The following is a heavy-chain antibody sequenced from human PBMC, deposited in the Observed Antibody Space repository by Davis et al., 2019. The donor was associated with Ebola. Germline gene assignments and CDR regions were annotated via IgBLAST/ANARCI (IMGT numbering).Heavy chain of an antibody. CDR2: IKQGGDER. V-gene: IGHV3-7*01. J-gene: IGHJ5*02. CDR3: VRVYSGSYDP. CDR1: GFTFSSYW. Sequence: PGGSLRLSCAASGFTFSSYWMSWVRQAPGKGLEWVATIKQGGDERYYVDSVKGRFIISRDDAKNSLYLQMNSLIAEDTAVYYCVRVYSGSYDPWGQGTLVTVSS. D-gene: IGHD1-26*01.